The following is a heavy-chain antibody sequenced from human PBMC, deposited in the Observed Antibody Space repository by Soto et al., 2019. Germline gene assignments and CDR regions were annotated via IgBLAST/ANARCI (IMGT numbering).Heavy chain of an antibody. CDR2: IYHSGST. V-gene: IGHV4-4*02. CDR1: GGSISSSNW. CDR3: AREGAELELGFFDY. D-gene: IGHD1-7*01. J-gene: IGHJ4*02. Sequence: QVQLQESGPGLVKPSGTLSLTCAVSGGSISSSNWWSWVRQPPGKGLEWIGEIYHSGSTNYNPSLKSRVTISVDTSKNQFSLKLSSVTAADTAVYYCAREGAELELGFFDYWGQGTLVTVSS.